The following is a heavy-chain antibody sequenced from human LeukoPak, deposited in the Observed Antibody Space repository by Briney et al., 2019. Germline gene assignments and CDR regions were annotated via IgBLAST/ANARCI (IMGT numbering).Heavy chain of an antibody. V-gene: IGHV3-11*06. J-gene: IGHJ4*02. Sequence: GESLKISCEASGFTFSDYYMSWIRQAPGKGLEWVSYISSSGDNTIHADSVKGRFTISRDNAKNSLYLQMNSLRAEDTAVYYCAREFSTYYSDSGAYYYFDSWGQGTLVTVSS. D-gene: IGHD3-22*01. CDR1: GFTFSDYY. CDR2: ISSSGDNT. CDR3: AREFSTYYSDSGAYYYFDS.